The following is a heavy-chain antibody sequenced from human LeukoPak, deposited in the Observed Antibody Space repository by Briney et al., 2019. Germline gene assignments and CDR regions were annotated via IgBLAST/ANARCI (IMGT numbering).Heavy chain of an antibody. Sequence: ASVKVSCKASGGTFSSYAISWVRQAPGQGLEWMGGIIPIFGTANYAQKFQGRVTITADESTSTAYMELSSLKSEDTAVYYCARGRQGLPPPMDVWGKGTTVTVSS. CDR2: IIPIFGTA. CDR1: GGTFSSYA. CDR3: ARGRQGLPPPMDV. J-gene: IGHJ6*03. V-gene: IGHV1-69*13. D-gene: IGHD5-18*01.